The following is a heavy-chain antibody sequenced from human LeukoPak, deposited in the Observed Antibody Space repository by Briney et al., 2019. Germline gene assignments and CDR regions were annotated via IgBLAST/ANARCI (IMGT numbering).Heavy chain of an antibody. CDR3: ATSNSGSLDCDY. CDR2: ISSNGGST. V-gene: IGHV3-64*02. CDR1: GFTFSSYA. J-gene: IGHJ4*02. D-gene: IGHD3-10*01. Sequence: GGSLRLSCAASGFTFSSYAMNWVRQAPGKGLEYVSAISSNGGSTYYADSVKGRFTISRDNSKNTLYLQMGSLRAEDLTVYYSATSNSGSLDCDYCGEGTLGSVSS.